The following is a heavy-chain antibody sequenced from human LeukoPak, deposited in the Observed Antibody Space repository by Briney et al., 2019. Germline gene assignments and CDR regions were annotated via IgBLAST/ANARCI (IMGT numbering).Heavy chain of an antibody. Sequence: SETLSLTCTVSGGSISSGSYYWSWIRQPAGKGLEWIGRIYTSGSTNYNPSLKSRVTISVDTSKNQFSLKLSSVTAADTAVYYCARDQGGYHYDSSGYLGYWGQGTLVTVSS. CDR3: ARDQGGYHYDSSGYLGY. D-gene: IGHD3-22*01. J-gene: IGHJ4*02. CDR2: IYTSGST. V-gene: IGHV4-61*02. CDR1: GGSISSGSYY.